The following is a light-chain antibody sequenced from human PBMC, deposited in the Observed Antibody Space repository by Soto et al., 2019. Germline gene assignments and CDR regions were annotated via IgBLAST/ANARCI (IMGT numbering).Light chain of an antibody. Sequence: EIILTQSPASLSVSPGERATLSCRASQSVNNNLAWYQQKPGQAPRLLIYGASTRATGIPGRFRGSGSGTDFTLTISRLEPEDFAVYYCQQYGSSPPWTFGQGTKVEIK. CDR3: QQYGSSPPWT. CDR2: GAS. V-gene: IGKV3-20*01. J-gene: IGKJ1*01. CDR1: QSVNNN.